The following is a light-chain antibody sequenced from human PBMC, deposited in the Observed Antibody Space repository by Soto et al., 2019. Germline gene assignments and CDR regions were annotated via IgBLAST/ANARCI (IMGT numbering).Light chain of an antibody. J-gene: IGKJ3*01. Sequence: DPVMTQSPLSLPVTPGEPASISCRSSQSLLHSNGYKYLDWYLQKPGQSPKLLVYLGSNRASGVPDRFSGSGSGTDFTLKISRLEAEDVGVYYCMQSLQLPRTFGPGTKVDIK. V-gene: IGKV2-28*01. CDR3: MQSLQLPRT. CDR2: LGS. CDR1: QSLLHSNGYKY.